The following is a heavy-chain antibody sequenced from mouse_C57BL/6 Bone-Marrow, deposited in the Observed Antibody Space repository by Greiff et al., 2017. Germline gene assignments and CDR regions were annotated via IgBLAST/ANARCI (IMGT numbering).Heavy chain of an antibody. Sequence: QVQLKESGAELMKPGASVTLSCKATGYTFTGYWIEWVKQRPGHGLEWIGEIFPGSGRTNYNEKLKGKATLPSDTSSNTDYMQLSSLTTEDSAIYYCARRGLPYFDYWGQGTTLTVSS. CDR3: ARRGLPYFDY. V-gene: IGHV1-9*01. CDR1: GYTFTGYW. CDR2: IFPGSGRT. D-gene: IGHD3-1*01. J-gene: IGHJ2*01.